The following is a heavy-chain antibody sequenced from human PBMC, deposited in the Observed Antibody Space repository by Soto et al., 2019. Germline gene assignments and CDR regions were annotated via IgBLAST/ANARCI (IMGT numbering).Heavy chain of an antibody. V-gene: IGHV1-69*13. CDR2: IIPIFGTA. J-gene: IGHJ6*04. D-gene: IGHD1-7*01. CDR3: AELPRHPRGRHYYYYDTDV. CDR1: RGTFSSYA. Sequence: SVKVSCKASRGTFSSYAISWVRQPPGQGLEWMGGIIPIFGTANYAQKFQGRVTITADGCTSTVSKELSSLRPENTAVYYCAELPRHPRGRHYYYYDTDVWGKGTTVTVSS.